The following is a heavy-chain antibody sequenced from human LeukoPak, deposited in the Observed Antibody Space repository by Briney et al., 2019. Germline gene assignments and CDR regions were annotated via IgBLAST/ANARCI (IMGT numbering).Heavy chain of an antibody. CDR2: VYVTGST. V-gene: IGHV4-4*07. CDR1: GDSISSYY. CDR3: ARDRQWLVDH. D-gene: IGHD6-19*01. J-gene: IGHJ5*02. Sequence: SVTLSLTCTVPGDSISSYYWSWIRQPAGKGLEWIGRVYVTGSTNLNPALQSRVTMSVDTSKNQFSLKLTSVTAADTAVYYCARDRQWLVDHWGQGTLVTVSS.